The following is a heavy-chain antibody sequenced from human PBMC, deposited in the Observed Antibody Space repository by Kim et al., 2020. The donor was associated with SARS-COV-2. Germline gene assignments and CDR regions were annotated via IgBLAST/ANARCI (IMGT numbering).Heavy chain of an antibody. J-gene: IGHJ4*02. CDR3: ARRPGVVAFDY. V-gene: IGHV4-39*01. CDR2: IYYSGST. CDR1: GGSIGGTTFY. Sequence: SETLSLTCTVSGGSIGGTTFYWGWIRQPPGKGLEWIGNIYYSGSTYYNPSLKSRVTISVDTSKNQFSLKLSSVTAADTALCYCARRPGVVAFDYWGQGTLVTVSS. D-gene: IGHD3-22*01.